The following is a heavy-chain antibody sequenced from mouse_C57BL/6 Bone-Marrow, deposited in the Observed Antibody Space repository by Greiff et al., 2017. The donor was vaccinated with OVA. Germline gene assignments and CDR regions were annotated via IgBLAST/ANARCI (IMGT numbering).Heavy chain of an antibody. CDR1: GFTFSSYA. CDR2: ISDGGSYT. CDR3: ARDFRWYFDD. V-gene: IGHV5-4*01. J-gene: IGHJ1*03. Sequence: EVMLVESGGGLVKPGGSLKLSCAASGFTFSSYAMSWVRQTPEKRLEWVATISDGGSYTYYPDNVKGRFTISRDNAKNTLYLQMSHLKSEDTAMDYCARDFRWYFDDWGTGTTVTVSS.